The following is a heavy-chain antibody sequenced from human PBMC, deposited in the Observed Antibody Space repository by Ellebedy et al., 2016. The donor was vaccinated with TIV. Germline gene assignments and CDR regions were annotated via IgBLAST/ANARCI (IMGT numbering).Heavy chain of an antibody. V-gene: IGHV3-7*01. D-gene: IGHD4-17*01. J-gene: IGHJ5*02. CDR2: IRQEGDEI. CDR1: GFNFRSYW. CDR3: ARRASYGDYAVQVNPWFDP. Sequence: PGGSLRLSCAASGFNFRSYWMTWVRQAPGKGLEWVAKIRQEGDEIYYVESVKGLFHISRDNANNSLFLQMNSLRVEDTAVYYCARRASYGDYAVQVNPWFDPWGQGTLVTVSS.